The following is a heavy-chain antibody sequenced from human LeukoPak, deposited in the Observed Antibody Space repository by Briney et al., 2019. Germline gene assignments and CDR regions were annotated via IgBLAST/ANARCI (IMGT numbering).Heavy chain of an antibody. Sequence: GGSLRLSCAASGFTFSSYGMHWVRQAPGKGLEWVAFIRYDGSNKYYADSVKGRFTISRDNAKNSLYLQMNSLRAEDTAVYYCARAGDTAMAKYYYYYYMDVWGKGTTVTVSS. CDR1: GFTFSSYG. CDR2: IRYDGSNK. D-gene: IGHD5-18*01. J-gene: IGHJ6*03. V-gene: IGHV3-30*02. CDR3: ARAGDTAMAKYYYYYYMDV.